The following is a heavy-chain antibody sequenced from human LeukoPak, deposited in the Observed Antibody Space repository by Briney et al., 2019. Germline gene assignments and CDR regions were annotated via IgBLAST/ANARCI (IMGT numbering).Heavy chain of an antibody. CDR2: IYTSGST. Sequence: SETLSLTCTVSGGSISSGSYCWSWIRQPAGKGLEWIGRIYTSGSTNYNPPLKSRVTISVDTSKNQFSLKLSSVTAADTAVYYCARERSEGVCSGGSCYSALVFDYWGQGTLVTVSS. CDR3: ARERSEGVCSGGSCYSALVFDY. CDR1: GGSISSGSYC. D-gene: IGHD2-15*01. V-gene: IGHV4-61*02. J-gene: IGHJ4*02.